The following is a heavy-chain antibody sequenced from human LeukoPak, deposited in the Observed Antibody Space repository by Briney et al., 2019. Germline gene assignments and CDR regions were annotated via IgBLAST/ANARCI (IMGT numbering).Heavy chain of an antibody. Sequence: GGSLRLSCAASGFTFSNYEMNWVRQAPGKGLEWVTYISGSNKIIYYADSVKGRFTVSRDNAKNSLYLQMNSLRAEDTAVYYCARSLSGNVLDHWGQGTLVSVSA. V-gene: IGHV3-48*03. CDR2: ISGSNKII. J-gene: IGHJ4*02. CDR1: GFTFSNYE. CDR3: ARSLSGNVLDH. D-gene: IGHD1-26*01.